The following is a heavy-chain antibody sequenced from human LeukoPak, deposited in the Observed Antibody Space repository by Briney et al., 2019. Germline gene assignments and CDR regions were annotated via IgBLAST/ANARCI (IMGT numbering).Heavy chain of an antibody. CDR2: ISYDGSNK. CDR3: VRDSSHSSARVEVADTRGASLGD. Sequence: GGSLRLSCAASGFTFSSYAMHWVRQAPGKGLEWVAVISYDGSNKYYADSVKGRFTISRDNAKNSLYLQMNSLRAEDTAVYYCVRDSSHSSARVEVADTRGASLGDWGQGTLVSVSS. D-gene: IGHD6-19*01. V-gene: IGHV3-30*04. J-gene: IGHJ4*02. CDR1: GFTFSSYA.